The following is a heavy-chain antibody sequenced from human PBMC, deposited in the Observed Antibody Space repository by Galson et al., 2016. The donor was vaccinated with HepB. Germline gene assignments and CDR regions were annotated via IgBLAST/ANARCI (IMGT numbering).Heavy chain of an antibody. D-gene: IGHD5-18*01. CDR2: ISNSGST. CDR3: ERHRRPAMVRSAPGYYGMDV. J-gene: IGHJ6*02. V-gene: IGHV4-59*01. CDR1: GGSINSYY. Sequence: SETLSLTCNVSGGSINSYYWSWIRQFPGKGLEWIGHISNSGSTNYNPSLKSRVSISVDTSKNQLSLKVTSVTTADTAVYYCERHRRPAMVRSAPGYYGMDVWRQGTQVTVSS.